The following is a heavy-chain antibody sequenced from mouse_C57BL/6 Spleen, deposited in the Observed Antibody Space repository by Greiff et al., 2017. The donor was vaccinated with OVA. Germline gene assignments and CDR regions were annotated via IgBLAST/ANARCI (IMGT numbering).Heavy chain of an antibody. Sequence: QVQLQQPGAELVKPGASVTLSCKASGYTFTGYGMHWVKQRPGHGLEWIGAIDPDSGGTAYNEKFKGKAILTADKSSSTAYMELSSLTSEDSAVYYCTRDYYRYFDYWGQGTTLTVSS. D-gene: IGHD2-1*01. CDR3: TRDYYRYFDY. CDR1: GYTFTGYG. CDR2: IDPDSGGT. J-gene: IGHJ2*01. V-gene: IGHV1-15*01.